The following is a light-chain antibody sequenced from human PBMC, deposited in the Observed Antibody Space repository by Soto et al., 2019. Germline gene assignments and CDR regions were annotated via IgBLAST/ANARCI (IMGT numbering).Light chain of an antibody. CDR3: NQRQRWPRT. CDR2: EAS. CDR1: QTVGVR. J-gene: IGKJ1*01. Sequence: EIVLTQSPATLSSSPGERATVHCRASQTVGVRLAWYQHKPGQAPRLIIYEASNRAAGIPARFSGSGSGTDFTLTITSLETEDFAFYYCNQRQRWPRTFGQGTKVDSK. V-gene: IGKV3-11*01.